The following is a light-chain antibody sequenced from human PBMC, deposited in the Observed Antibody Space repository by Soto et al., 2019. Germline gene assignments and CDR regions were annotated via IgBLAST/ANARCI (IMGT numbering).Light chain of an antibody. J-gene: IGKJ3*01. CDR2: DAS. CDR1: QSVTSTY. Sequence: EIVLTQSPGTLPLSPGERVTLSCRASQSVTSTYLAWYQQKPGQAPRLLIYDASTRATGIPDRFSGSGSGTDFTLTISRLEPEDFAVYYCQQYGRSPGLLTFGPGTKVDIK. CDR3: QQYGRSPGLLT. V-gene: IGKV3-20*01.